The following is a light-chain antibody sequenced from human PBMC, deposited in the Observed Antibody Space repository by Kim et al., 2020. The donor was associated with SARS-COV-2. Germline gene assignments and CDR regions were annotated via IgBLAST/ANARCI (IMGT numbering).Light chain of an antibody. CDR3: QQYDSSPT. CDR2: GVS. J-gene: IGKJ1*01. Sequence: EIVLTQSPGTLSLSPGERATLSCRASQSVSSSYLAWYQQKPGQPPRLLIYGVSSRATGIPDRFSGSGSGTDFTLTISRLEPEDFAVYYCQQYDSSPTFGQGTKVDIK. CDR1: QSVSSSY. V-gene: IGKV3-20*01.